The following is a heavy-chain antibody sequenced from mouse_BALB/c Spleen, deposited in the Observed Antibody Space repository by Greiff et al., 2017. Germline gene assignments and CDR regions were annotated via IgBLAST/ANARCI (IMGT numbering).Heavy chain of an antibody. CDR2: INPYNGDT. Sequence: EVQLQQSGPELVKPGASVKISCKASGYSFTGYFMNWVMQSHGKSLEWIGRINPYNGDTFYNQRFKGKATLTVDKSSSTAHMELRSLASEDSAVYYCARNWDGDWGQGTLVTVSA. D-gene: IGHD4-1*01. CDR1: GYSFTGYF. CDR3: ARNWDGD. V-gene: IGHV1-20*02. J-gene: IGHJ3*01.